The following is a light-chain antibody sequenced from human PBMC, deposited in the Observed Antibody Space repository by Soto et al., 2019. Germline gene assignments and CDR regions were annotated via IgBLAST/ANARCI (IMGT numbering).Light chain of an antibody. J-gene: IGLJ3*02. CDR2: TFA. CDR3: ASWAVSLNDWV. V-gene: IGLV1-44*01. Sequence: QSVLTQPPSASGTPGQRVTISCSGSSCNIGSNAVNWYQQLPGTAPKLLIYTFAQRPSGVPDRFSGSKSGTSASLAISGLQSEDEADYSCASWAVSLNDWVFGGGTKLTVL. CDR1: SCNIGSNA.